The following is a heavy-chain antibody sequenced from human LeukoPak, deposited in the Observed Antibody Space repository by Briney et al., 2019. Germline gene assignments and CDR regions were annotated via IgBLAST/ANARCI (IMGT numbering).Heavy chain of an antibody. D-gene: IGHD2-15*01. CDR3: ARALHSGGSCYPLFR. CDR2: IWYDGSNK. V-gene: IGHV3-33*01. Sequence: GGSLRLSCAASGFTFSSYGMHWVRQAPGKGLEWVAVIWYDGSNKYYADSVKGRFTISRDNSKNTLYLQMNSLRAEDTAVYYCARALHSGGSCYPLFRWGQGTLVTVSS. J-gene: IGHJ4*02. CDR1: GFTFSSYG.